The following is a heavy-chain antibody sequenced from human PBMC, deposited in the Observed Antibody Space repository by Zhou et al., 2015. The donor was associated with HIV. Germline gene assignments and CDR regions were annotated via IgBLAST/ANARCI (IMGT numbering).Heavy chain of an antibody. CDR1: GYNFADYI. J-gene: IGHJ6*02. V-gene: IGHV1-3*04. CDR2: INSANVNT. D-gene: IGHD3-22*01. Sequence: VQLVQSGGEGTRPGASLTVSCKASGYNFADYIIHWVRQAPGQGLEWMGCINSANVNTEYSQKFQDRITLKRDISATTAYMELTSLTFEDTAIYYCAREGQFYDSGGFRSFRPGLDVWGQGTTVIVFS. CDR3: AREGQFYDSGGFRSFRPGLDV.